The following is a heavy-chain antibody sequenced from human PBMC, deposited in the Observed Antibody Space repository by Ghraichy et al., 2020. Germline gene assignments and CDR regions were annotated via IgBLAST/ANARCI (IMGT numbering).Heavy chain of an antibody. Sequence: ASVKVSCKASGYTFTSYYMHWVRQAPGQGLEWMGIINPSGGSTSYAQKFQGRVTMTRDTSTSTVYMELSSLRSEDTAVYYCARSRGEDYGDYGYYFDYWGQGTLVTVSS. D-gene: IGHD4-17*01. CDR1: GYTFTSYY. CDR2: INPSGGST. CDR3: ARSRGEDYGDYGYYFDY. V-gene: IGHV1-46*01. J-gene: IGHJ4*02.